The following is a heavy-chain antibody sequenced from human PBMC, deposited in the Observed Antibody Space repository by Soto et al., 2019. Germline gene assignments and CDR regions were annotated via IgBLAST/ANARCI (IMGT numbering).Heavy chain of an antibody. CDR3: AKVGDYYDSSGYYYPQIDY. Sequence: VAVISYDGSNKYYADSVKGRFTISRDNSKNTLYLQMNSLRAEDTAVYYCAKVGDYYDSSGYYYPQIDYWGQGTLVTVSS. CDR2: ISYDGSNK. J-gene: IGHJ4*02. D-gene: IGHD3-22*01. V-gene: IGHV3-30*18.